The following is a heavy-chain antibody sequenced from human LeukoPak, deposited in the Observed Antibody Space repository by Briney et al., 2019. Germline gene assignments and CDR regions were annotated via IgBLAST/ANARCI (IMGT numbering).Heavy chain of an antibody. CDR1: GASINSVSYY. J-gene: IGHJ4*02. CDR3: ARQQYPIWFGVDY. V-gene: IGHV4-39*01. CDR2: IVYSGSA. D-gene: IGHD3-10*01. Sequence: KPSETLCLTCTVSGASINSVSYYWGWIRQPPGRGLEWIGSIVYSGSAYYKPSLKSRISISVDTSKDPFSLKLTSVTGPSTALYYCARQQYPIWFGVDYWGQGILVTVSS.